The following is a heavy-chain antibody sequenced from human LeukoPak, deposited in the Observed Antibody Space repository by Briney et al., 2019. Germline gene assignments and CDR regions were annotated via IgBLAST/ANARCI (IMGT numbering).Heavy chain of an antibody. J-gene: IGHJ3*02. CDR3: ARDMPAYCGGDCTVSAFDI. D-gene: IGHD2-21*02. CDR2: ISGDGGST. V-gene: IGHV3-43*02. CDR1: GFTFDDYA. Sequence: GGSLRLSCAASGFTFDDYAMHWVRQAPGKGLGWVSLISGDGGSTYYADSVKGRFTISRDNSKNTLYLQMNSLRAEDTAVYYCARDMPAYCGGDCTVSAFDIWGQGTMVTVSS.